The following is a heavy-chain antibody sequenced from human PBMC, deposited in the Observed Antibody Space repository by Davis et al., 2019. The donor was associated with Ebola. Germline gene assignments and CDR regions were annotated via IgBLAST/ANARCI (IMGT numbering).Heavy chain of an antibody. CDR3: ARVFGADYYYGMDV. J-gene: IGHJ6*02. V-gene: IGHV3-30-3*01. D-gene: IGHD3-10*01. CDR1: GFTFSSYA. CDR2: ISYDGSNK. Sequence: GESLKISCAASGFTFSSYAMHWDRQAPGKGLEWVAVISYDGSNKYYADSVKGRFTISRDNSKNTLYLQMNSLRAEDTAVYYCARVFGADYYYGMDVWGQGTTVTVSS.